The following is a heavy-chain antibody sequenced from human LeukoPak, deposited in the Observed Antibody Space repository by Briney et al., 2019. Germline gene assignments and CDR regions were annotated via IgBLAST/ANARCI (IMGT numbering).Heavy chain of an antibody. CDR2: ISSSSSHI. Sequence: PGGSLRLSCAASGFTFSDYNMNWVRQAPGKGLEWVSSISSSSSHIYYADSVTGRFTISRDHAKNSLYLQMSSLRAEDTAVYYCGRWPIAAAPPVYYFDYWGQGTLVTVSS. CDR3: GRWPIAAAPPVYYFDY. D-gene: IGHD6-13*01. J-gene: IGHJ4*02. V-gene: IGHV3-21*01. CDR1: GFTFSDYN.